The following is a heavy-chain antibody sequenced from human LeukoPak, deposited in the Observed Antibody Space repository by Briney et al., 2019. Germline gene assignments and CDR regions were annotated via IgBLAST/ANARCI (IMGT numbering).Heavy chain of an antibody. CDR1: RFTFSSYS. V-gene: IGHV3-48*02. Sequence: GGSLRLSCAASRFTFSSYSLNWVRQAPGKGLGWVSYISSGGSTIYYADSVKGRFTISRDNARNSLYLQMDSLRDEDTAVYYCARDGYGDYLFDYWGQGTLVTVSS. D-gene: IGHD4-17*01. CDR2: ISSGGSTI. J-gene: IGHJ4*02. CDR3: ARDGYGDYLFDY.